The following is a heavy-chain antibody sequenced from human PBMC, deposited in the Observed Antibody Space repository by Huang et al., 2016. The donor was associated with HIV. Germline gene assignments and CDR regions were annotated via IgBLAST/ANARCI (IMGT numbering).Heavy chain of an antibody. D-gene: IGHD3-10*01. CDR2: IRYDGSNK. J-gene: IGHJ3*02. CDR3: AKGSMANAFDI. CDR1: GFTFSSYG. V-gene: IGHV3-30*02. Sequence: QVQLVESGGGVAQPGGSLRLSCAASGFTFSSYGMHWVRQAPGKGLEWMAFIRYDGSNKYYAYSVRGRFTITRDNSKNTLYLQMNSLRAEDTAVYYCAKGSMANAFDIWGQGTMVTVSS.